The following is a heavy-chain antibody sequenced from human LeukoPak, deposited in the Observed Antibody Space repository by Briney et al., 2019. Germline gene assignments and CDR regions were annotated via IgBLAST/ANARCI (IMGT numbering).Heavy chain of an antibody. J-gene: IGHJ4*02. D-gene: IGHD6-13*01. CDR3: AKDGSLYSSSWYLDY. V-gene: IGHV3-30*02. CDR2: IRHDGSNK. CDR1: GFTFSSYG. Sequence: GGSLRLSCAASGFTFSSYGMHWVRQAPGKGLEWVAFIRHDGSNKYYADSVKGRFTISKDNSKNTLYLQMNSLRAEDTALYYCAKDGSLYSSSWYLDYWGQGTLVTVSS.